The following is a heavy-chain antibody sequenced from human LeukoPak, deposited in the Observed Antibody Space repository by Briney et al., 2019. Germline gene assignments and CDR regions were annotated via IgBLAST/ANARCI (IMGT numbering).Heavy chain of an antibody. CDR1: GFTFSSYG. V-gene: IGHV3-33*06. D-gene: IGHD3-22*01. CDR2: IWYDGSNK. CDR3: AKDRITMIVVATEGIDP. Sequence: GGSLRLSCAASGFTFSSYGMHWVRQAPGKGLEWVAVIWYDGSNKYYADSVKGRFTISRDNSKNTLYLQMNSLRAEDTAAYYCAKDRITMIVVATEGIDPWGQGTLVTVSS. J-gene: IGHJ5*02.